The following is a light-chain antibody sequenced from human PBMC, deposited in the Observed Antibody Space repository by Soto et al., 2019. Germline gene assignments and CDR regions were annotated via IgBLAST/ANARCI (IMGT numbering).Light chain of an antibody. V-gene: IGLV2-23*02. CDR2: EVS. CDR1: SSDVGSYNL. CDR3: CSYAVTSTYV. Sequence: QSVLNQPASVSGSPGQSITISCTGTSSDVGSYNLVSWYQQHPGKAPKLMIYEVSKRPSGVSNRFSGSKSGNTASLTISGLQAEDEADYYCCSYAVTSTYVFGTGTKATV. J-gene: IGLJ1*01.